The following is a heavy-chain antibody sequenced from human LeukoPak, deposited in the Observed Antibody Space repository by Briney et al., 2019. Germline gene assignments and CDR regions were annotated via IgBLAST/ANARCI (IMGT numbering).Heavy chain of an antibody. CDR1: GGSFSGYY. D-gene: IGHD6-13*01. V-gene: IGHV4-34*01. J-gene: IGHJ4*02. CDR2: INHSGST. Sequence: SETLSLTCVVYGGSFSGYYWSWIRQPPGKGLEWIGEINHSGSTNYNPSLKSRVTISVDTSKNQFSLKQSSVTAADTAVYYCARGRHSSSRYYFDYWGQGTLVTVSS. CDR3: ARGRHSSSRYYFDY.